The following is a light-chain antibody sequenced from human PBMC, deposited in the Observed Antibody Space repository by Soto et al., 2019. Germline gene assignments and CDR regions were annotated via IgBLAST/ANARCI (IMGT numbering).Light chain of an antibody. J-gene: IGLJ1*01. CDR1: SSDVGGYSS. Sequence: QSALTQPPSASGSPGQSVTISCTGTSSDVGGYSSVSWYQLHPGKAPKLMVYEVSKRPSGVPDRFSGSKSGNTASLTVSGLQAEDEADYYCSSYVGGNNYVFGTGTKLTVL. CDR2: EVS. V-gene: IGLV2-8*01. CDR3: SSYVGGNNYV.